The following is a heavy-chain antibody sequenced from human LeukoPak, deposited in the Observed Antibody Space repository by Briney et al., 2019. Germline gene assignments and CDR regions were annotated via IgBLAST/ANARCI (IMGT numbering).Heavy chain of an antibody. J-gene: IGHJ3*01. CDR1: GGSIVSDIW. CDR3: ARKGLSPPPGPQPDTRRTAFDS. Sequence: PSETLSLTCVVSGGSIVSDIWWSWVPQPPGKGLQWVGEIYHSGSTNYNPSLKSRVTVSVDKSKNQFSLMLTSVTAADTAVYYCARKGLSPPPGPQPDTRRTAFDSWGQGTMVTVSS. D-gene: IGHD1-1*01. V-gene: IGHV4-4*02. CDR2: IYHSGST.